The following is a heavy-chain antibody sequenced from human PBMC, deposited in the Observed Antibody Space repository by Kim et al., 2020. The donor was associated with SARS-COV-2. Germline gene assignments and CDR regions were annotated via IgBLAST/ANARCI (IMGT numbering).Heavy chain of an antibody. CDR1: GGSISSYY. CDR2: IDYSGST. V-gene: IGHV4-59*13. CDR3: ARTGDGYNSAYYYYGMDV. D-gene: IGHD5-12*01. Sequence: SETLSLTCTVSGGSISSYYWSWIRQPPGKGLELIGYIDYSGSTNSNPSLKSRVTISVDTSKNQFSLKLSSVTAADTAVYYCARTGDGYNSAYYYYGMDVWGQATTVTVSS. J-gene: IGHJ6*02.